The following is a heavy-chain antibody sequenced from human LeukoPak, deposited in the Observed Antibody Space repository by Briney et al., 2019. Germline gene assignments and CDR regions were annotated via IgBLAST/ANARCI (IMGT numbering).Heavy chain of an antibody. CDR3: TTDQDYYDSSGPPY. Sequence: GWSLRLSCAASGFTFSNAWMSWVRQAPGKGLEWVGRIKSKTDGGTTDYAAPVKGRFTISRDDSKNTLYLQMNSPKTEDTAVYYCTTDQDYYDSSGPPYWGQGTLVTVSS. V-gene: IGHV3-15*01. CDR1: GFTFSNAW. D-gene: IGHD3-22*01. J-gene: IGHJ4*02. CDR2: IKSKTDGGTT.